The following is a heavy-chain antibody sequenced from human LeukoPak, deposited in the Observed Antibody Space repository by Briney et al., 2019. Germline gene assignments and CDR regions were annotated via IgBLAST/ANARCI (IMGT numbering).Heavy chain of an antibody. Sequence: ASVKVSCKASGYAFTNYAMHWVRQAPGQSLEWMGWINPGNGITKYSQNFQGRVAITRDTSASTAYMELSSLRSEDTAVYYCSREGCSSGMDVWGQGTTVTVSS. CDR2: INPGNGIT. CDR3: SREGCSSGMDV. D-gene: IGHD5-18*01. CDR1: GYAFTNYA. J-gene: IGHJ6*02. V-gene: IGHV1-3*01.